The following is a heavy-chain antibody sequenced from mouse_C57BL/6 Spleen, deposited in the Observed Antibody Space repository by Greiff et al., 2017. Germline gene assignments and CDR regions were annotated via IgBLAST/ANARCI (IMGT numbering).Heavy chain of an antibody. CDR2: IRNKANGYTT. Sequence: EVQLVESGGGLVQPGGSLSLSCAASGFTFTDYYMSWVRQPPGKALEWLGFIRNKANGYTTEYSASVKGRFTISRDNSQSILYLQMHALRAEDSATYYCARYDGYYGGFAYWGQGTLVTVSA. CDR3: ARYDGYYGGFAY. CDR1: GFTFTDYY. V-gene: IGHV7-3*01. D-gene: IGHD2-3*01. J-gene: IGHJ3*01.